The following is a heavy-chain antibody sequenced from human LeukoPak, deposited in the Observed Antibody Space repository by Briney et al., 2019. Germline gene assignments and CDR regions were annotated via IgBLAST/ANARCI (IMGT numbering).Heavy chain of an antibody. CDR2: INHSGST. D-gene: IGHD3-22*01. CDR1: GGSFSGYY. V-gene: IGHV4-34*01. CDR3: ASFYASSGYYDY. J-gene: IGHJ4*02. Sequence: SETLSLTCAVYGGSFSGYYWSWIRQPPGKGLEWIGEINHSGSTNYNPSLKSRVTISVDTSKNQLSLKPSSVTAADTAVYYCASFYASSGYYDYWGQGTLVTVSS.